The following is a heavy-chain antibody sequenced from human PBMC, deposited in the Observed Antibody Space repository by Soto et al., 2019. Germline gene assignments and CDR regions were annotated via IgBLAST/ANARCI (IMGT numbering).Heavy chain of an antibody. CDR2: IYYSGST. D-gene: IGHD5-18*01. CDR3: GRGGFSYGHTTYYYYGIDV. Sequence: LSLTCTVSGGSISSYYWSWIRQPPGKGLEWIGYIYYSGSTNYNPSLKSRVTISVDTSKNQFSLKLSSVTAAATAAYYCGRGGFSYGHTTYYYYGIDVWGQGTTVTVSS. CDR1: GGSISSYY. V-gene: IGHV4-59*01. J-gene: IGHJ6*02.